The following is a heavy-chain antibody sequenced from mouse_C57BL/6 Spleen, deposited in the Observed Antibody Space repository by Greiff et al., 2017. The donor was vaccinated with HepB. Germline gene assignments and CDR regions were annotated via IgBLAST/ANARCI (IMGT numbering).Heavy chain of an antibody. Sequence: EVKVVESGGGLVKPGGSLKLSCAASGFTFSSYTMSWVRQTPEKRLEWVATISGGGGNTYYPDSVKGRFTISSDNAKNTLYLQMSSLRSEDTALYYCARHLTYDGYYGYFDVWGTGTTVTVSS. CDR3: ARHLTYDGYYGYFDV. J-gene: IGHJ1*03. D-gene: IGHD2-3*01. CDR2: ISGGGGNT. V-gene: IGHV5-9*01. CDR1: GFTFSSYT.